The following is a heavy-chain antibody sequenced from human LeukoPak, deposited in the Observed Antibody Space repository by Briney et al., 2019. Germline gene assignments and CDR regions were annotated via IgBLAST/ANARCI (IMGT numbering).Heavy chain of an antibody. CDR3: ARGLLSGSYYGYYYYYMDV. V-gene: IGHV4-34*01. CDR2: INHSGST. CDR1: GGSFSGYY. D-gene: IGHD1-26*01. Sequence: PSETLSLTCAVYGGSFSGYYWSWIRQPPGKGLEWIGEINHSGSTNYNPSLRSRVTISVDTSKNQFSLKLSSVTAADTAVYYCARGLLSGSYYGYYYYYMDVWGKGTTVTISS. J-gene: IGHJ6*03.